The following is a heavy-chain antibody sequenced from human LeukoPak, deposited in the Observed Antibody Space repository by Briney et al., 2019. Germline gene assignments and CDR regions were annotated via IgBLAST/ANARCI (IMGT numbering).Heavy chain of an antibody. V-gene: IGHV1-69*01. CDR1: GGTFSSYA. CDR2: IIPIFGTA. CDR3: AISKVVAATYVNRKYNWFVP. Sequence: SVKVSCKASGGTFSSYAISWVRQAPGQGLEWMGGIIPIFGTANYAQKFQGRVTITADESTSTAYMELSSLRSEDTAVYYCAISKVVAATYVNRKYNWFVPWGQGTLVTVSS. J-gene: IGHJ5*02. D-gene: IGHD2-15*01.